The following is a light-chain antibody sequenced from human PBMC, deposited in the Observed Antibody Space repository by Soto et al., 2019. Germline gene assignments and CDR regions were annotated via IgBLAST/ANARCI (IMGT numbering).Light chain of an antibody. CDR3: QQRSNWLT. CDR2: DAS. Sequence: PGERATLSFRASQSVSSYLAWYQQKAGQAPRLLIYDASNRATGIPARFSGSGSGTDFTLTISSLEPEDFAVYYCQQRSNWLTFGGGTKVEIK. J-gene: IGKJ4*01. CDR1: QSVSSY. V-gene: IGKV3-11*01.